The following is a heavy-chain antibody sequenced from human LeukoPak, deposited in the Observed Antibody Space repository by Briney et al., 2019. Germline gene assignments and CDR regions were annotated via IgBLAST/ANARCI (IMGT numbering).Heavy chain of an antibody. CDR3: ARESAGPYGMDV. CDR2: IWYDGSNK. D-gene: IGHD6-19*01. Sequence: PGRSLRLSWAASGXPFRSYGMYWVRQAPGKGLEWVAVIWYDGSNKYYADSVKGRFTISRDNSKNTLYMQMNSLRVEDTAVYYCARESAGPYGMDVWGQGTTVTVSS. J-gene: IGHJ6*02. V-gene: IGHV3-33*07. CDR1: GXPFRSYG.